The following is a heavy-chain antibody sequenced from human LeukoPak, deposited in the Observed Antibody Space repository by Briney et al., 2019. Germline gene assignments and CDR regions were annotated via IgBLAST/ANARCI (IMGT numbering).Heavy chain of an antibody. Sequence: SVKVSCKASGGTFSSYAISWVRQAPGQGLEWMGRIIPILGIANYAQKFQGRVTITADKSTSTAYMELSSLRSEDTAVYYCALGYCSGGSCYPYFDYWGQGTLVTVSS. CDR2: IIPILGIA. CDR1: GGTFSSYA. CDR3: ALGYCSGGSCYPYFDY. J-gene: IGHJ4*02. V-gene: IGHV1-69*04. D-gene: IGHD2-15*01.